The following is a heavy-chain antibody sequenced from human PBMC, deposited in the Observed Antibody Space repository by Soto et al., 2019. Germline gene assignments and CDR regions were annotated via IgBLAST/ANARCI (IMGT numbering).Heavy chain of an antibody. CDR3: ARQHRLRRYPVKNYYYYMDV. J-gene: IGHJ6*03. CDR2: IYPGDSDT. CDR1: GYSFTSYW. Sequence: GESLKISCKGSGYSFTSYWIGWVRQMPGKGLEWMGIIYPGDSDTRYSPSFQGQVTISADKSISTAYLQWSRLKASDTAMYYCARQHRLRRYPVKNYYYYMDVWGKGTKVTVSS. V-gene: IGHV5-51*01. D-gene: IGHD4-17*01.